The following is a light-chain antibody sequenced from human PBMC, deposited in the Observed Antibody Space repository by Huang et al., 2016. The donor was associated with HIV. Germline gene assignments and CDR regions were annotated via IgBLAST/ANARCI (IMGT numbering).Light chain of an antibody. CDR2: DTS. J-gene: IGKJ5*01. Sequence: EIVLTQSPATLSLSPGDRATLSCRASQSVGIYLAWYQQKPGQAPRLLIYDTSNRATGIPARFSGSGSGTDFTLTISSLEPEDFAVYYCQQRSSNWPPEITFGQGTRLQIK. CDR3: QQRSSNWPPEIT. V-gene: IGKV3-11*01. CDR1: QSVGIY.